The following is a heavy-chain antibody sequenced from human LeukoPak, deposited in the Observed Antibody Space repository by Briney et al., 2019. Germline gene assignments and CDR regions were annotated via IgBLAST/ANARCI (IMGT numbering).Heavy chain of an antibody. Sequence: PGGSLRLSCAGSGFTFSRYNLNWFRQAPGKGLERVSSISGRSNHIFYADSVKGRFTISRDNAKNSLYLQMNSLGAEDTAVYYCARHAQWLVPEGYYYYMDVWAKGPRSPSP. J-gene: IGHJ6*03. CDR1: GFTFSRYN. CDR3: ARHAQWLVPEGYYYYMDV. V-gene: IGHV3-21*01. CDR2: ISGRSNHI. D-gene: IGHD6-19*01.